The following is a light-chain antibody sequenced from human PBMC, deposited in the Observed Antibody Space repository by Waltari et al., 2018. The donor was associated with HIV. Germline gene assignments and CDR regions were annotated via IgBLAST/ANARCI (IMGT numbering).Light chain of an antibody. V-gene: IGLV2-14*01. J-gene: IGLJ1*01. Sequence: QSALAQPASGSGSPGQSITISCTGTSSDVGGYNYVSWYQQYAGKAPKLMIYDVSNRRSGVSNRFAGSKSGNTACLTIAGLQTEDEADYYCGSYTSSSTLVFGTGTKVTVL. CDR2: DVS. CDR3: GSYTSSSTLV. CDR1: SSDVGGYNY.